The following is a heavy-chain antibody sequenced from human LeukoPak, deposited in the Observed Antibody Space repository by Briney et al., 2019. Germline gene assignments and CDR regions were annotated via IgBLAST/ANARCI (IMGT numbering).Heavy chain of an antibody. CDR2: INDSGTS. J-gene: IGHJ4*02. D-gene: IGHD1-1*01. CDR1: GGSFSDYN. Sequence: SETLSLTCAVSGGSFSDYNWTWLRQSPDKGLEWIGEINDSGTSHYNPSLKSRVTISVDTAKNQFSLELRSVTAADTAVYYCARGLDLEGLDYWGQGTLVIVSS. CDR3: ARGLDLEGLDY. V-gene: IGHV4-34*01.